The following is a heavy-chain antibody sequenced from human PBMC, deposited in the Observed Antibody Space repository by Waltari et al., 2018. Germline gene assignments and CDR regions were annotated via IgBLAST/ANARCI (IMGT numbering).Heavy chain of an antibody. D-gene: IGHD2-2*02. CDR3: ARRVVPAAIGYYMDV. CDR2: INSDGSTT. V-gene: IGHV3-74*01. Sequence: EVQLVESGGGLVQPGGSLRLSCAASGFTFSSYWMHWVRQAPGKGLVWVSHINSDGSTTNYADSVKGRFTSSRDNAKNTLYLQMNSLRAEDTAVYYCARRVVPAAIGYYMDVWGKGTTVTISS. J-gene: IGHJ6*03. CDR1: GFTFSSYW.